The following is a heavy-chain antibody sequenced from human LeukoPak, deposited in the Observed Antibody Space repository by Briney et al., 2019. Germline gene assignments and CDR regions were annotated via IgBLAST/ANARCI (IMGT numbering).Heavy chain of an antibody. CDR1: GFTFSSYA. CDR2: ISGSGGST. J-gene: IGHJ4*02. CDR3: AKDRGPYCFSGLAYCGGDWYG. D-gene: IGHD2-21*01. V-gene: IGHV3-23*01. Sequence: PGGSLRLSCAASGFTFSSYAMSWVRQAPGKGLGWVSAISGSGGSTYYADSVKGRFTISRDNSKNTLYLQMNSLRAEDTAVYYCAKDRGPYCFSGLAYCGGDWYGWGQGTLVTVSS.